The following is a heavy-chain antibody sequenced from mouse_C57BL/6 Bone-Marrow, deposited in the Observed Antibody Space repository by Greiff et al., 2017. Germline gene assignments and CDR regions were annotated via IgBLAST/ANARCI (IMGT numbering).Heavy chain of an antibody. CDR2: IHPSVSDT. D-gene: IGHD1-1*01. CDR1: GYTFTSYW. J-gene: IGHJ3*01. CDR3: AIWKGRRFAY. V-gene: IGHV1-74*01. Sequence: QVQLQQPGAELVKPGASVKVSCKASGYTFTSYWMHWVKQRPGQGLEWIGRIHPSVSDTNYNQKFKGKATLTVDKSSSTAYMQFSSLTSEDSAVNYCAIWKGRRFAYWGQGTLVTVSS.